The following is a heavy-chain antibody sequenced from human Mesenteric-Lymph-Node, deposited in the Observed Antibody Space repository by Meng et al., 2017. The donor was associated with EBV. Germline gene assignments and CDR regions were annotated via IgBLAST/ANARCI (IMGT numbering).Heavy chain of an antibody. CDR2: ISAYNGNT. CDR3: AREGDWTTFNY. V-gene: IGHV1-18*01. Sequence: VQRVQAGGEVKKPGVSVRVSCKASGYTYTSYGIIWVRQAPGQGLEWVGWISAYNGNTNYAQKVQGRVTMTTDTSTTTAYMELRRLRSDDTAVYYCAREGDWTTFNYWGQGTLVTVSS. CDR1: GYTYTSYG. D-gene: IGHD3/OR15-3a*01. J-gene: IGHJ4*02.